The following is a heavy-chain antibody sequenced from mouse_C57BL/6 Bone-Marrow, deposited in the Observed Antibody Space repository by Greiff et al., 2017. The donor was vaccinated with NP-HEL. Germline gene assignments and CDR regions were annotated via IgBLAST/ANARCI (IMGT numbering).Heavy chain of an antibody. CDR2: IRNKANGYTT. CDR3: ASLSYYFDY. V-gene: IGHV7-3*01. Sequence: EVQVVESGGGLVQPGGSLSLSCAASGFTFTDYYMSWVRQPPGKALEWLGFIRNKANGYTTEYSASVKGRFTISRDNSQSILYLQMNALRAEDSATYYCASLSYYFDYWGQGTTLTVSS. CDR1: GFTFTDYY. J-gene: IGHJ2*01.